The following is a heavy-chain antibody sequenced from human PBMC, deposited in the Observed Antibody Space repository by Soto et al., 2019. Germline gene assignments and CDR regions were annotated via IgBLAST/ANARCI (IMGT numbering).Heavy chain of an antibody. CDR1: GFNFNDFG. Sequence: QVHLVESGGGGFHLGRSLRLSCAPSGFNFNDFGLHWVRQVPAKGLEWVAVIWYGGKKPNYVDSVRGRFIISRDISKNMVYLQMNSLRDEDTAVYYCARENAPPYFDYWGQGTLVTVSS. CDR2: IWYGGKKP. V-gene: IGHV3-33*01. CDR3: ARENAPPYFDY. J-gene: IGHJ4*02. D-gene: IGHD2-2*01.